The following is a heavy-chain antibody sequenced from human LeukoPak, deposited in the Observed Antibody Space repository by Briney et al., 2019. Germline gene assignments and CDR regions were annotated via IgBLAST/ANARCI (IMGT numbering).Heavy chain of an antibody. J-gene: IGHJ5*02. D-gene: IGHD3-3*01. CDR2: IYYSGST. CDR1: GGSISSSSYY. CDR3: ARGVRRGITIFGVVGGWFDP. Sequence: SETLSLTCTVSGGSISSSSYYWGWIRQPPGKGLEWIGSIYYSGSTYYNPSLKSRVTISVDTSKNQFSLKLSSVTAADTAVYYCARGVRRGITIFGVVGGWFDPWGQGTLVTVSS. V-gene: IGHV4-39*01.